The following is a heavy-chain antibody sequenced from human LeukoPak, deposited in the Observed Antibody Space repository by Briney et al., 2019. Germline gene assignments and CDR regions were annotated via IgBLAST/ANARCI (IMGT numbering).Heavy chain of an antibody. CDR1: DDSITMYY. CDR3: ARGRVSSSTWYSTYYYYFYMDV. V-gene: IGHV4-59*01. Sequence: SETLSLTCSVSDDSITMYYWTWIRQPPGKVLEWIGYVDHTGSTNFNPSLNGRVSISRDTTKNLFSLRLRSVTAADTAVYFCARGRVSSSTWYSTYYYYFYMDVWGKGTTVTVSS. J-gene: IGHJ6*03. CDR2: VDHTGST. D-gene: IGHD1-1*01.